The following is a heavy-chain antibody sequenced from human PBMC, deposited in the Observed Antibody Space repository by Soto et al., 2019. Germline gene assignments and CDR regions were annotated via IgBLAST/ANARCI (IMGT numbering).Heavy chain of an antibody. J-gene: IGHJ6*02. CDR3: ARDQEGYSGSGGLSGLDV. CDR2: IYYSGST. Sequence: QVQLQESGPGLVKPSQSLSLTCTVSGGSISSGDYYWSWIRQPPGKGLEWIGYIYYSGSTYYNPSLQSRVTISVDTSKNQFSLKLSSVTAADTAVYYCARDQEGYSGSGGLSGLDVWGQGTTVTVSS. V-gene: IGHV4-30-4*01. D-gene: IGHD3-10*01. CDR1: GGSISSGDYY.